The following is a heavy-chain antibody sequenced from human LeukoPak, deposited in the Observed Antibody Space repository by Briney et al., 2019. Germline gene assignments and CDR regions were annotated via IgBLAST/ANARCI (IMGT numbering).Heavy chain of an antibody. Sequence: PVGSLRLSCAASEFTFNSYAMNWVRQAPGKGLEWVSTISGSGDTTYYADSVRGRFTISRDKSKNTVFLQMNSLRADDTAVYYCAKALRAAHRPVYTYYYMDVWGKGTTVTVSS. CDR3: AKALRAAHRPVYTYYYMDV. CDR1: EFTFNSYA. CDR2: ISGSGDTT. V-gene: IGHV3-23*01. J-gene: IGHJ6*03. D-gene: IGHD5/OR15-5a*01.